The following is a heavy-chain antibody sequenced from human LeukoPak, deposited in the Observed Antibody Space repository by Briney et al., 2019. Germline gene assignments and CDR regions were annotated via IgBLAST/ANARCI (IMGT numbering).Heavy chain of an antibody. V-gene: IGHV4-59*11. CDR2: IYYSGST. Sequence: SETLSLTCTVSGGSISSHYWSWIRQPPGKGLEWIGYIYYSGSTNYNPSLKSRVTISVDTSKNQFSLKLSSVTAADTAVYYCARVSRGPLGGYPRGFDYWGQGTLVTVSS. CDR1: GGSISSHY. D-gene: IGHD5-12*01. J-gene: IGHJ4*02. CDR3: ARVSRGPLGGYPRGFDY.